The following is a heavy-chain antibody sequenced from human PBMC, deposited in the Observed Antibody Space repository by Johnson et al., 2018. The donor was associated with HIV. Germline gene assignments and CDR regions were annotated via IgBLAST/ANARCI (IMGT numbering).Heavy chain of an antibody. D-gene: IGHD2-2*01. Sequence: QVQLVESGGGVVQPGGSLRLSCAASRFTFSSYGMHWVRQAPGKGLEWVTFIRYDGSEKYFADSVKGRFTISRDNSKNTLYLQMSSRRLEDTALYYCAKDSSSRMGFPGFDIWGPGTMVTVSS. J-gene: IGHJ3*02. CDR3: AKDSSSRMGFPGFDI. CDR2: IRYDGSEK. CDR1: RFTFSSYG. V-gene: IGHV3-30*02.